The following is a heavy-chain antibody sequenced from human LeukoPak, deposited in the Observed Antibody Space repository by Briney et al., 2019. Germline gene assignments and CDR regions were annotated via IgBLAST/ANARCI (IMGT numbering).Heavy chain of an antibody. V-gene: IGHV4-39*01. J-gene: IGHJ4*02. D-gene: IGHD3-10*01. CDR2: IYYSGST. CDR1: GRSISSSSYY. CDR3: ARRPGYYYGSGSYYNTYDYFDY. Sequence: SETLSLTCTVSGRSISSSSYYWGWLRQPPGKGLEWIGSIYYSGSTYYNASLKSRVTISVDTSKNQFSLKLSSVTAADTAIYYCARRPGYYYGSGSYYNTYDYFDYWGQGTLVTVSS.